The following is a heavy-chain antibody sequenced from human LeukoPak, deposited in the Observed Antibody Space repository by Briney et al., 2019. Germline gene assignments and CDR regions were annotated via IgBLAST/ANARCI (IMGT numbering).Heavy chain of an antibody. J-gene: IGHJ4*02. Sequence: SETLSLTCTVSGASISISTHYWVWVRQAPGKGLEWVGSIYYDGTTYYNPSLRSRVTVSADTSKNQFSLQLDSVTAADTAVYYCSRRGHISWPHWGQGTLVTVSS. CDR2: IYYDGTT. CDR3: SRRGHISWPH. CDR1: GASISISTHY. D-gene: IGHD6-13*01. V-gene: IGHV4-39*01.